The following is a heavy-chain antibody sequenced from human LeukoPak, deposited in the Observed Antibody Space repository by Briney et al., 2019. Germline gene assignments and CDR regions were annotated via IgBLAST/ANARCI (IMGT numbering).Heavy chain of an antibody. CDR1: GFTFSVSA. V-gene: IGHV3-73*01. Sequence: PGGSLRLSCAASGFTFSVSAMHWVRQASGKGLEWVGRIRSKANSYATAYAASVKGRFTISRDDSKNTAYLQMNSLKTEDTAVYYCTSPDPLYGDYQSASYFDYWGRGTLVTVSS. D-gene: IGHD4-17*01. CDR2: IRSKANSYAT. CDR3: TSPDPLYGDYQSASYFDY. J-gene: IGHJ4*02.